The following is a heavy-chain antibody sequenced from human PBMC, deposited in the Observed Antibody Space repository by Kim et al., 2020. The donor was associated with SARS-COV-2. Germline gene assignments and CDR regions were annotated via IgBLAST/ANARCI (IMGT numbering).Heavy chain of an antibody. J-gene: IGHJ3*02. CDR3: ARDTGATTIFGVVIHPPLAFDI. CDR2: INTNTGNP. D-gene: IGHD3-3*01. CDR1: GYTFTSYA. Sequence: ASVKVSCKASGYTFTSYAMNWVRQAPGQGLDWMGWINTNTGNPTYAQGFTGRFVFSLDTSVSTAYLQISSLKAEDTAVYYCARDTGATTIFGVVIHPPLAFDIWGQGTRVTVSS. V-gene: IGHV7-4-1*02.